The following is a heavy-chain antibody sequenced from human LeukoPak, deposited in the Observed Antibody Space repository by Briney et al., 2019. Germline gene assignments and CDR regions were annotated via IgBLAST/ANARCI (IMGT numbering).Heavy chain of an antibody. D-gene: IGHD3-9*01. J-gene: IGHJ3*02. CDR1: GGSISSYY. V-gene: IGHV4-4*07. CDR2: IYTSGST. CDR3: AREQFRYFDWDDAFDI. Sequence: SETLSLTCTVSGGSISSYYWSWIRQPAGKGLEWIGRIYTSGSTNYNPSLKSRVTMSVDTSKNQFSLKLSSVTAADTAVYYCAREQFRYFDWDDAFDIWGQGTMVTVSS.